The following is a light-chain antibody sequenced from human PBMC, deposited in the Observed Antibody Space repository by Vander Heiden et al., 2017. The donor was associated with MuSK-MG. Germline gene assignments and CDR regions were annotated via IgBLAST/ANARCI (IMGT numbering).Light chain of an antibody. Sequence: QSVLTQPPSASGTPGQRVPISCSGSSSNTGSNYVYWYQQLPGTAPKLLIYRNNQRPSGVPDRCSGSKSGTSASLAISGLRSEDEADYYCAAWDDSLSGVVCGGGTKLTVL. V-gene: IGLV1-47*01. CDR1: SSNTGSNY. CDR2: RNN. J-gene: IGLJ2*01. CDR3: AAWDDSLSGVV.